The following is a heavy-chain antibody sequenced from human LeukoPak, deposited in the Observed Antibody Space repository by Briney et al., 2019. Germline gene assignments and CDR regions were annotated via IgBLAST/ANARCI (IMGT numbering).Heavy chain of an antibody. J-gene: IGHJ4*02. CDR1: GVSISSYY. V-gene: IGHV4-59*01. CDR3: ARGQTLVGALHF. CDR2: ISYNGSP. Sequence: SETLSLTCTVSGVSISSYYWTWIRQPPGKGLDWSGYISYNGSPNYNPALQRRVTISVDTSKNQFSLSLSSVTAADTAVYYCARGQTLVGALHFWGQGTLVTVSS. D-gene: IGHD1-26*01.